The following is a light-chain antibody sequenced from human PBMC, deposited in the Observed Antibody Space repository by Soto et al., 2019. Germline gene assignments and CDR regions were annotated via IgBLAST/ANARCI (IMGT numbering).Light chain of an antibody. CDR1: QSISSW. CDR2: DAS. CDR3: PKYNSYST. V-gene: IGKV1-5*01. J-gene: IGKJ1*01. Sequence: DIQMTQSPSTLSASVGDRVTITCRASQSISSWLAWYQQKPGKAPKLLIYDASSLESGVPSRFSGSGSGTEFTLTISSLQPDDFAIYYRPKYNSYSTFAQG.